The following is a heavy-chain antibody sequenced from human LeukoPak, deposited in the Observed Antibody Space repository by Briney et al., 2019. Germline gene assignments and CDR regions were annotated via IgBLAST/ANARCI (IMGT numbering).Heavy chain of an antibody. D-gene: IGHD6-6*01. J-gene: IGHJ5*02. Sequence: SETLSLTCAVYTGSFSGYYWSWIRQPPGKGLEWIGEINHTGSTNYNPSLKSRVTISLHTSKNQLSLNLSSMTAADTAVYYCARESLTARRGRNWFDPWGQGTLVTVSS. CDR1: TGSFSGYY. CDR2: INHTGST. CDR3: ARESLTARRGRNWFDP. V-gene: IGHV4-34*01.